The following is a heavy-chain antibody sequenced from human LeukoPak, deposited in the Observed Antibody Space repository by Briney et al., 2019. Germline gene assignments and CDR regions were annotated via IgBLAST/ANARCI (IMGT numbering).Heavy chain of an antibody. CDR2: INHSGST. Sequence: SETLSLTCAVYGGSFSGYYWSWIRQPPGKGLEWIGEINHSGSTNYNPSLKSRVTISVDTSKNQFSLKLSPVTAADTAVYYCARVGLYSSSWLTAMYYFDYWGQGTLVTVSS. V-gene: IGHV4-34*01. J-gene: IGHJ4*02. CDR1: GGSFSGYY. D-gene: IGHD6-13*01. CDR3: ARVGLYSSSWLTAMYYFDY.